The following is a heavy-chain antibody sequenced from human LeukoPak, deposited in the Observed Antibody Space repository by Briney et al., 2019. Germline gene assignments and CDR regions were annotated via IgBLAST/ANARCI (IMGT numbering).Heavy chain of an antibody. Sequence: GGSLRLSCAASGFTLDDYAMHWVRQAPGKGLEWVSGLSWNSASIGYADSVKGRFTISRDNAKNSLYMRMKSLSAEDTALYYCGAQPSRYCTSTSCFAAYYFDYWGQGTLVTVSS. CDR3: GAQPSRYCTSTSCFAAYYFDY. CDR2: LSWNSASI. V-gene: IGHV3-9*01. CDR1: GFTLDDYA. J-gene: IGHJ4*02. D-gene: IGHD2-2*01.